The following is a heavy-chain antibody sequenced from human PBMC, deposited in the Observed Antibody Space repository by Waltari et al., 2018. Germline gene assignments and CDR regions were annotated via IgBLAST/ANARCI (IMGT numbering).Heavy chain of an antibody. V-gene: IGHV3-23*01. CDR3: AKSPYCSGGSCYYFDY. CDR2: ISGSGGST. D-gene: IGHD2-15*01. J-gene: IGHJ4*02. Sequence: EVQLLESGGGLVKPGGSLRLSCAASGFTFSSYAMSWVRQAPGKGLEWVAAISGSGGSTYYADSVKGRFTIARDNSKNTLYLQMNSLRAEDTAVYYCAKSPYCSGGSCYYFDYWGQVTLVTVSS. CDR1: GFTFSSYA.